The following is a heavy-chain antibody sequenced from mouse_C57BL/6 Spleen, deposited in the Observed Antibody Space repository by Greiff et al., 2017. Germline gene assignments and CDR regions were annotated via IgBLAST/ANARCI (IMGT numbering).Heavy chain of an antibody. Sequence: QVQLQQPGAELVRPGSSVKLSCKASGYTFTSYWMDWVKQRPGQGLEWIGNIYPADSETHYNQKFKDKATLTVDKSSSAAYLPRTSLTSVTSAVYYCARIRYYGSSPYYFDYWGQGTTLTVSS. D-gene: IGHD1-1*01. CDR1: GYTFTSYW. V-gene: IGHV1-61*01. CDR2: IYPADSET. CDR3: ARIRYYGSSPYYFDY. J-gene: IGHJ2*01.